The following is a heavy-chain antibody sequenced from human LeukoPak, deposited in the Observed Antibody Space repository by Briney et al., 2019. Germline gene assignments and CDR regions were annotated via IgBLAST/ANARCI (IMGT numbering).Heavy chain of an antibody. CDR2: ITTDVTNT. D-gene: IGHD1-14*01. J-gene: IGHJ5*02. CDR3: ARDRGAGTPFDP. V-gene: IGHV3-74*01. CDR1: GFTFSSHW. Sequence: GGSLRLSCAASGFTFSSHWMHWVRQVPGKGLVWVSRITTDVTNTAYADSVRGRFTISRDNAKNTLYLQMNSLRAEDTTVYYCARDRGAGTPFDPWARGTLVTVSS.